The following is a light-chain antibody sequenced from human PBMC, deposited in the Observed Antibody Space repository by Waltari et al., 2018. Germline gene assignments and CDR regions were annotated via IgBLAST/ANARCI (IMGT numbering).Light chain of an antibody. CDR2: VVS. V-gene: IGLV2-14*01. Sequence: QSALTPPASVSGSPGQSITISCTGTISDIGGYQYVSWYQQHPGKAPKLMIYVVSNRPSGVSNRFSGSKSGSTASLTISGLQSEDEADYYCSSYMNSSLVFGAGTKVTVL. CDR1: ISDIGGYQY. J-gene: IGLJ3*02. CDR3: SSYMNSSLV.